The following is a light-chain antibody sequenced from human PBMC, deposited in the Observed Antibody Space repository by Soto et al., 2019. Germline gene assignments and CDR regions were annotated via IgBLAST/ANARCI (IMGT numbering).Light chain of an antibody. J-gene: IGKJ1*01. CDR3: QQSYTTPPWT. CDR1: QSISRY. Sequence: DIQMTQSPSSLSASVGDRVTITCRASQSISRYLNWYQQKPGKAPNLLIYVASSLQSEVPSRFSGSGSGTDFTLTISSLQPEDFATYYCQQSYTTPPWTFGQGTKVDIK. CDR2: VAS. V-gene: IGKV1-39*01.